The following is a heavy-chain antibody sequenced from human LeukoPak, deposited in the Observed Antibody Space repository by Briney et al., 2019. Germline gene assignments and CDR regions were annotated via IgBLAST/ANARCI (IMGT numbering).Heavy chain of an antibody. D-gene: IGHD2-8*01. J-gene: IGHJ4*02. CDR2: ISGSGGST. CDR1: GFTFSSYA. Sequence: GGSLRLSCAASGFTFSSYAMSWVRQAPGKGLEWVSAISGSGGSTYYADSVKGRFTTSRDNSKNTLYLQMNSLRAEDTAVYYCAKDYLYCTNGVCLLYYFDYWGQGTLVTVSS. CDR3: AKDYLYCTNGVCLLYYFDY. V-gene: IGHV3-23*01.